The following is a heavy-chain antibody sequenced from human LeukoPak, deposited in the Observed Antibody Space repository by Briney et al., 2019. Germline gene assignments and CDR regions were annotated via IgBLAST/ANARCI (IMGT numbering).Heavy chain of an antibody. CDR1: GYTFTGYY. D-gene: IGHD3-22*01. J-gene: IGHJ6*02. V-gene: IGHV1-2*02. Sequence: GASVKVSCKASGYTFTGYYMHWVRQAPGQGLEWMGWINPNSGGTNYAQKFQGRVTMTRDTSISTAYMELSRLRSDDTAVYYCARDGYYDSSGQNTYGMDVWGQGTTVTVSS. CDR2: INPNSGGT. CDR3: ARDGYYDSSGQNTYGMDV.